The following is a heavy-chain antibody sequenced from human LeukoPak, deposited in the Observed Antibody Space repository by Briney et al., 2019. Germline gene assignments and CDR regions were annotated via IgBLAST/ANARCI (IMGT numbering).Heavy chain of an antibody. CDR2: INPSGGST. Sequence: WASVKVSCKASGYTFTSYYMHWVRQAPGQGLEWMGIINPSGGSTSYAQKFQGRVTMTRDMSTSTVYMELSSLRSEDTAVYYCARVGANDPYSSSWYIGYFDYWGQGTLVTVSS. D-gene: IGHD6-13*01. CDR1: GYTFTSYY. V-gene: IGHV1-46*01. CDR3: ARVGANDPYSSSWYIGYFDY. J-gene: IGHJ4*02.